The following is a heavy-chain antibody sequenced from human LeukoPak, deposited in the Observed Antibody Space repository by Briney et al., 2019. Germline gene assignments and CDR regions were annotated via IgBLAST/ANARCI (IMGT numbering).Heavy chain of an antibody. CDR2: INSDGSST. CDR1: GLIFSNYW. J-gene: IGHJ4*02. Sequence: GGSLSLSCAASGLIFSNYWMHCVREAPGKGLVWVSRINSDGSSTSYADSVTGRFTISRYNGKKTLYLQMYSLRPEDTAVYYCAREEDCGSTSCQVDYWGQGTLVTVSS. CDR3: AREEDCGSTSCQVDY. D-gene: IGHD2-2*01. V-gene: IGHV3-74*01.